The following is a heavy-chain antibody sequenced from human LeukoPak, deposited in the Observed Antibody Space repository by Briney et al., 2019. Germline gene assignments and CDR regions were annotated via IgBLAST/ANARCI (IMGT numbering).Heavy chain of an antibody. CDR1: GLNFNDYA. D-gene: IGHD2-15*01. CDR2: IVWWSGNQ. V-gene: IGHV3-9*01. J-gene: IGHJ6*03. CDR3: AGYCSGGDCYSGHMDV. Sequence: GGSLPLPCAASGLNFNDYAFHWVRQARGKGLECVSSIVWWSGNQGYAVPLKGRLTISRDNANNSLYLQMDGLRVEDTGLYYCAGYCSGGDCYSGHMDVWGKGTMVIVSS.